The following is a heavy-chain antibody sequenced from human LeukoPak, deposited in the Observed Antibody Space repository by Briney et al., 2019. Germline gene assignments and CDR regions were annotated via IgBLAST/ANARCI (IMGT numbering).Heavy chain of an antibody. CDR2: IKQDGSAK. CDR1: GFTFSTYW. Sequence: GGSLRLSCAASGFTFSTYWMSWVRQAPGKGLEWVANIKQDGSAKYYVDSVKGRFTISRDNAKNSLYLQMNSLRVEDTAVYYCARDPPEEHLGYWGQGTLVTVAS. V-gene: IGHV3-7*01. CDR3: ARDPPEEHLGY. J-gene: IGHJ4*02. D-gene: IGHD3-3*02.